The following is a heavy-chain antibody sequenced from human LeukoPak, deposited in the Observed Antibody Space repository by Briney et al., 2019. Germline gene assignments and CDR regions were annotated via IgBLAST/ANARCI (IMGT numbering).Heavy chain of an antibody. J-gene: IGHJ4*02. Sequence: SETLSLTCAVYGGSFSGYYWCWIRQPPGKGLEWIGEINHSGSTNYNPSLKSRVTISVDTSKNQFSLKLSSVTAADTAVYYCARYSSGWYYFDYWGQGTLVTVSS. CDR1: GGSFSGYY. D-gene: IGHD6-19*01. CDR3: ARYSSGWYYFDY. CDR2: INHSGST. V-gene: IGHV4-34*01.